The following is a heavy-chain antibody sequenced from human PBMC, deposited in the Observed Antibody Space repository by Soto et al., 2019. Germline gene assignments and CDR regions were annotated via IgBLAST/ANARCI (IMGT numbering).Heavy chain of an antibody. J-gene: IGHJ6*02. Sequence: ASVKVSCKVSGGIFRRYAISWVRQAPGQGLEWLGGIVPIFDITNYAQKFQGRVTITADESTSTAYMDLTSLRSEDTAVYYCARPDEGSYSSNHHYYYALDVWG. CDR3: ARPDEGSYSSNHHYYYALDV. CDR1: GGIFRRYA. CDR2: IVPIFDIT. D-gene: IGHD3-16*01. V-gene: IGHV1-69*13.